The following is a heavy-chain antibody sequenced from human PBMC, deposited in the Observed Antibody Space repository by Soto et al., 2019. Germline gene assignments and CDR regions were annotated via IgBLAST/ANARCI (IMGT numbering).Heavy chain of an antibody. CDR1: GGSFSGYY. Sequence: SETLSLTCAVYGGSFSGYYWSWIRQPPGKGLEWIGEINHSGSTNYNPSLKSRVTISVDTSKNQFSLKLSSVTAADTAVYYCARGLGYCSGGSCYSRYYYYGMDVWGQGTTVTVSS. J-gene: IGHJ6*02. D-gene: IGHD2-15*01. V-gene: IGHV4-34*01. CDR2: INHSGST. CDR3: ARGLGYCSGGSCYSRYYYYGMDV.